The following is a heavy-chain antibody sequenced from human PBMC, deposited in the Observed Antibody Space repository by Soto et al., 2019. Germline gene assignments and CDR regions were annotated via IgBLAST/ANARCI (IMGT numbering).Heavy chain of an antibody. CDR3: ARASDYVWGSYRPTLYYFDY. CDR2: INHSGST. D-gene: IGHD3-16*02. V-gene: IGHV4-34*01. Sequence: SETLSLTCAVYGGSFSGYYWSWIRQPPGKGLEWIGEINHSGSTNYNPSLKSRVTISVDTSKNQFSLKLSSVTAADTAVYYCARASDYVWGSYRPTLYYFDYWPQGTLVTVSS. J-gene: IGHJ4*02. CDR1: GGSFSGYY.